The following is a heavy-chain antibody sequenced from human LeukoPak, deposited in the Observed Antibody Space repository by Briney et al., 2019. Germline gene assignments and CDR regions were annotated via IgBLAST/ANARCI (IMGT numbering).Heavy chain of an antibody. Sequence: SVKVSCKASGFTFTSSAMQWVRQARGQRLEWIGWIVVGSGNTNYAQKFQERVTITRDMSTSTAYMELSSLRAEDTAVYYCAKDLHGSYYVVGFDYWGQGTLVTVSS. V-gene: IGHV1-58*02. CDR1: GFTFTSSA. CDR3: AKDLHGSYYVVGFDY. D-gene: IGHD1-26*01. CDR2: IVVGSGNT. J-gene: IGHJ4*02.